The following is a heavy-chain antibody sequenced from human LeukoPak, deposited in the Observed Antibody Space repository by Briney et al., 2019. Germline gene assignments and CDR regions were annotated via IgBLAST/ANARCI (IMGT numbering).Heavy chain of an antibody. Sequence: ASVKVSCKASGGTFSSYAISWVRQAPGQGLEWMGWINPNSGGTNYAQKFQGRVTMTRDTSISTAYMELSRLRSDDTAVYYCARVDPEWELEFDYWGQGTLVTVSS. CDR3: ARVDPEWELEFDY. CDR1: GGTFSSYA. V-gene: IGHV1-2*02. J-gene: IGHJ4*02. D-gene: IGHD1-26*01. CDR2: INPNSGGT.